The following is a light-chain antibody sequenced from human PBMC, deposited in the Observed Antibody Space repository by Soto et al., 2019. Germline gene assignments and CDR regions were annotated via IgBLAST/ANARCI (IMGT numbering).Light chain of an antibody. CDR2: GNS. J-gene: IGLJ2*01. Sequence: QPVLTQPPSVSRAPGQRVTISCTGSSSNIGAGYDVHWYQQLPGTAPKLLIYGNSNRPSGVPDRFSGSKSGTSASLSITGLQAEDEADYYCQSYDSSLSGSVFGGGTKLTV. V-gene: IGLV1-40*01. CDR3: QSYDSSLSGSV. CDR1: SSNIGAGYD.